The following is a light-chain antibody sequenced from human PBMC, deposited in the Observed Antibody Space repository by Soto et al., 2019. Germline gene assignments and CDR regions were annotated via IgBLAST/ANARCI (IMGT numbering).Light chain of an antibody. CDR3: QQRNNYPLT. CDR1: QSISSD. J-gene: IGKJ4*01. CDR2: GAS. V-gene: IGKV1-39*01. Sequence: DIQMTQSPSSLSASVGDRVTITCRASQSISSDLNWYQQKPGEAPKLLVYGASNLQSGVPSTFSGSGSGTDFILTISSLQPEDFATYYCQQRNNYPLTFGGGTKVEIK.